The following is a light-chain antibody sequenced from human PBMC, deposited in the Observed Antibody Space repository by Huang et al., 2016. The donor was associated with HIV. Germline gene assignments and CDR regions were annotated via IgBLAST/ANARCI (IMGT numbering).Light chain of an antibody. J-gene: IGKJ4*01. CDR3: QQYESWPPLT. V-gene: IGKV3-15*01. Sequence: EIVMTQSPDTLSVSPEERATLSCRASQSVRDKLAWYQQKPGQAPRPRLHATSTRAAGVPARFSGSGSGTEFTLTISSLQSEDCGVYYCQQYESWPPLTFGGGTKVEIK. CDR1: QSVRDK. CDR2: ATS.